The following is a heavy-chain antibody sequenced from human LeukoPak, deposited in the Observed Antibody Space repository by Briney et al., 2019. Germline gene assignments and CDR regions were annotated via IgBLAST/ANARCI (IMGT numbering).Heavy chain of an antibody. CDR3: ACIAVASVATRDFDY. Sequence: ASVKVSCKAPGYTFTGYYMHWVRQAPGQGLEWMGWINPNSGGTNYAQKFQGRVTMTRDTSISTAYMELSRLRSDDTAVYYCACIAVASVATRDFDYCGQGTLVTVSS. D-gene: IGHD6-19*01. J-gene: IGHJ4*02. CDR1: GYTFTGYY. V-gene: IGHV1-2*02. CDR2: INPNSGGT.